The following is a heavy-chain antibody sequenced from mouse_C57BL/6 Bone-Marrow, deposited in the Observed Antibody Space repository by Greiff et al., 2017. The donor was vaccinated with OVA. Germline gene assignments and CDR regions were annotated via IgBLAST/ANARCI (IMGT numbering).Heavy chain of an antibody. J-gene: IGHJ4*01. CDR1: GYAFSSSW. Sequence: QVQLQQSGPELVKPGASVKISCKASGYAFSSSWMNWVKQRPGKGLEWIGRIYPGDGDTTYNGKFKGKAKLTAVTSASTAYMELSSLTNEDSAVYYCTRWGYYASAMDYWGQGTSVTVSS. D-gene: IGHD2-1*01. V-gene: IGHV1-82*01. CDR2: IYPGDGDT. CDR3: TRWGYYASAMDY.